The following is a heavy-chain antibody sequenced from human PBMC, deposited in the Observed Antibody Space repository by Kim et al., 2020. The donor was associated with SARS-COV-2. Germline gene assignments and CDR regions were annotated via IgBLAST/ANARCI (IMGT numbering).Heavy chain of an antibody. J-gene: IGHJ6*01. CDR2: ISYDGSNK. Sequence: GGSLRLSCAASGFTFSSYAMHWVRQAPGKGLEWVAVISYDGSNKYYADSVKGRFTISRDNSKNTLYLQMNSLRAEDTAVYYCARGAYYDFWSGYYTSYY. D-gene: IGHD3-3*01. CDR1: GFTFSSYA. CDR3: ARGAYYDFWSGYYTSYY. V-gene: IGHV3-30-3*01.